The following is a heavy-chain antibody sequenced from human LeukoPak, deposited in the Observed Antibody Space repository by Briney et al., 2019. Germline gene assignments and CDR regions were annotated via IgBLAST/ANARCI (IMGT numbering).Heavy chain of an antibody. CDR3: ANWWIQPAHNYFDY. Sequence: PGGSLRLSCAASGFTLSSYAMSWVRQAPGKGLEWVSATSSSDAGTYYAESVRGRFTISRDNSKNTLYLQMNSLRAEDTAVYYCANWWIQPAHNYFDYWGQGTLVTVSS. CDR1: GFTLSSYA. V-gene: IGHV3-23*01. J-gene: IGHJ4*02. CDR2: TSSSDAGT. D-gene: IGHD5-18*01.